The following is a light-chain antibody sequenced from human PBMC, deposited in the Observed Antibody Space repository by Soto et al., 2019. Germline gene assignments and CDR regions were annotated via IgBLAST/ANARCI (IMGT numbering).Light chain of an antibody. CDR2: LNS. CDR3: QSYDSSLRGSRV. J-gene: IGLJ1*01. Sequence: SVLQQPPSVSGAPGQRVTLSCPGRSSNIGAGYDVHWYQQLPGTAPKLLIYLNSNRPSGVPDRFSGSKSGTSASLAITGLQAEDEADYYCQSYDSSLRGSRVFGTGTKVTVL. CDR1: SSNIGAGYD. V-gene: IGLV1-40*01.